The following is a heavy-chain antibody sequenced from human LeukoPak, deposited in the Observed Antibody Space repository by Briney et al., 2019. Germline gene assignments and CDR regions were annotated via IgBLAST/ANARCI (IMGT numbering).Heavy chain of an antibody. Sequence: GGSLRLSGAASGFTFSSYSMNWVRQAPGKGLEWVSSISSSSSYIYYADSVKGRFTISRDNAKNSLYLQMNSLRAEDAAVYYCARSIVGATGIDYWGQGTLVTVSS. CDR2: ISSSSSYI. CDR3: ARSIVGATGIDY. D-gene: IGHD1-26*01. V-gene: IGHV3-21*01. CDR1: GFTFSSYS. J-gene: IGHJ4*02.